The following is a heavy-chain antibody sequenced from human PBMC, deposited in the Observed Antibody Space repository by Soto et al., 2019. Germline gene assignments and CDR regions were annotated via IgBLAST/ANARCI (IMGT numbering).Heavy chain of an antibody. CDR1: GGSISSGGYY. CDR2: MYYSGST. D-gene: IGHD3-16*01. Sequence: QVQLQESGPGLVKPSQTLSLTCTVSGGSISSGGYYWSWILQHPGKGLGWIGYMYYSGSTYYNPSLKNRVTISVDTSKNQFSLKLSSVTAADTAVYYCAREEGGGDDHRWFDPWGQGTLVTVSS. CDR3: AREEGGGDDHRWFDP. J-gene: IGHJ5*02. V-gene: IGHV4-31*03.